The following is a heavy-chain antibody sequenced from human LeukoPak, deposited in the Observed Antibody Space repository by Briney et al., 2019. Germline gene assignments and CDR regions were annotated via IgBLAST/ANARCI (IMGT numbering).Heavy chain of an antibody. CDR1: GYTFTSYG. CDR2: ISAYNGNT. V-gene: IGHV1-18*01. CDR3: ARDRPTLGYCSSTSCRLIHYGMDV. J-gene: IGHJ6*02. D-gene: IGHD2-2*01. Sequence: ASVKVSCKASGYTFTSYGISWVRQAPGQGLEWMGWISAYNGNTNYAQKFQGRVTITADESTSTAYMELSSLRSEDTAVYYCARDRPTLGYCSSTSCRLIHYGMDVWGQGTTVTVSS.